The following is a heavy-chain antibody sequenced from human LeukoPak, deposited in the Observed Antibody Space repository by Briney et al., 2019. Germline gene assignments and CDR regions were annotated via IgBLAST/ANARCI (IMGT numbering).Heavy chain of an antibody. CDR3: ARAGFTGFQNWFDP. CDR2: ISATSTYT. V-gene: IGHV3-11*05. D-gene: IGHD5-12*01. J-gene: IGHJ5*02. Sequence: GGSLRLSCSASGFTFSDYYMNWIRQAPGKGLEWVSYISATSTYTNYADSVKGRFTISRDNAKNSVYLQINSLRAEDTAVYYCARAGFTGFQNWFDPWGQGTLVTVPS. CDR1: GFTFSDYY.